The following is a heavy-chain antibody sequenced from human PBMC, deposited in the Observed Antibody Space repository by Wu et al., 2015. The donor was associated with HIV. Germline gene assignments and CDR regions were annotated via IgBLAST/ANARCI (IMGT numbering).Heavy chain of an antibody. D-gene: IGHD3-22*01. J-gene: IGHJ4*02. CDR3: ARGGVDSSGYYPIDY. CDR2: IIPIFGTA. CDR1: GYTFTDYH. Sequence: QVQLVQSGAEVKKPGASVKISCKTSGYTFTDYHMHWVRQAPGQTLEWMGGIIPIFGTANYAQKFQGRVTITTDESTSTAYMELSSLRSEDTAVYYCARGGVDSSGYYPIDYWGQGTLVTVSS. V-gene: IGHV1-69*01.